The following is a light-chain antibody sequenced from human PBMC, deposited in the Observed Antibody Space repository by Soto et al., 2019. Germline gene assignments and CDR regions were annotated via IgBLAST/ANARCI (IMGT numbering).Light chain of an antibody. Sequence: QSVLTQPASVSGSPGQSITISCTGTSGDIGSYNRVSWYQQHPGKAPKLIIYEVTDRPSGVSNRFSGSKSGNTASLTISGLQAEDEAEYYCSSYTSSSIPYVFGTGTKLTVL. CDR1: SGDIGSYNR. CDR2: EVT. CDR3: SSYTSSSIPYV. V-gene: IGLV2-14*01. J-gene: IGLJ1*01.